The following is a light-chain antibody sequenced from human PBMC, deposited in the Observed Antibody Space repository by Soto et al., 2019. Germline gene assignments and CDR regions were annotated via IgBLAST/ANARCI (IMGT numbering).Light chain of an antibody. CDR3: QQYGFSVIT. CDR1: QSISNSY. CDR2: GAS. V-gene: IGKV3-20*01. Sequence: EIVLTQSPGTLSLSPGERATLSCMSSQSISNSYLAWFQQKPGQSPRLIIYGASSRPTGIPDRFSGSGSGRDCTLTISGLEPEDVAVYYCQQYGFSVITLGQGTRLEIK. J-gene: IGKJ5*01.